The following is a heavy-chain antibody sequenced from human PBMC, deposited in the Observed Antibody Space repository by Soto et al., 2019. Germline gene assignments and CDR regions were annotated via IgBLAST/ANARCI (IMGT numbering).Heavy chain of an antibody. CDR1: GYTFTSYA. CDR2: INAGNGNT. CDR3: GRGIVVVTALDY. J-gene: IGHJ4*02. D-gene: IGHD2-21*02. V-gene: IGHV1-3*01. Sequence: ASVKVSCKASGYTFTSYAMHWVRQAPGQRLEWMGWINAGNGNTKYSQKFQGRVTITRDTSASTAYMELSSLRSEDTAVYYCGRGIVVVTALDYWGQGPLFTVS.